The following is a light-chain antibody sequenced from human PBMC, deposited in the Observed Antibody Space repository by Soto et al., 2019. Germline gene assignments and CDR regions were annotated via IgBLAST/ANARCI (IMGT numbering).Light chain of an antibody. CDR1: QSVRSS. V-gene: IGKV3-11*01. Sequence: EILLTQSPATLSLSPGERATLSCRASQSVRSSLAWYQQKPGQAPRLLIYDASTRATGIPGRLSGSGSGTDFTLTISNLEPDDFAVYYCQQRSSWPWTFAQGAKVEIK. CDR2: DAS. CDR3: QQRSSWPWT. J-gene: IGKJ1*01.